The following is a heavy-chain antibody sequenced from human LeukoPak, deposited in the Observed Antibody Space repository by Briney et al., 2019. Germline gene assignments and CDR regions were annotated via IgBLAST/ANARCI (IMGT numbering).Heavy chain of an antibody. D-gene: IGHD3-16*01. V-gene: IGHV4-34*01. CDR3: ARETSQKGAHYMDV. J-gene: IGHJ6*03. Sequence: RPSETLSLTCAVYGGSFSGYYWSWIRQPPGKGLEWIGEINHSGSTNYNPSLKSRVTISLDTSKNQFSLKLSSVTAADTAVYYCARETSQKGAHYMDVWGKGTTVTISS. CDR2: INHSGST. CDR1: GGSFSGYY.